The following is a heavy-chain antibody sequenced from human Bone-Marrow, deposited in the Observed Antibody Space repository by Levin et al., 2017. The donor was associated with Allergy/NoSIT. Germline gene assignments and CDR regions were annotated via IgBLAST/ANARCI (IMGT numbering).Heavy chain of an antibody. J-gene: IGHJ4*02. CDR2: INSDGSST. V-gene: IGHV3-74*01. CDR1: GFTFSSYW. CDR3: ARVSPIIWFRELLSGY. D-gene: IGHD3-10*01. Sequence: GGSLRLSCAASGFTFSSYWMHWVRQAPGKGLVWVSRINSDGSSTSYADSVKGRFTISRDNAKNTLYLQMNSLRAEDTAVYYCARVSPIIWFRELLSGYWGQGTLVTVSS.